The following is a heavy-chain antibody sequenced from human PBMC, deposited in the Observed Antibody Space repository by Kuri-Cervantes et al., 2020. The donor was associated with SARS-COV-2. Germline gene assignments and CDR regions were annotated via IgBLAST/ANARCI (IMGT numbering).Heavy chain of an antibody. D-gene: IGHD3-3*01. CDR2: INSDGSST. CDR1: GFTFSSYW. J-gene: IGHJ3*02. Sequence: GGSLRLSCAASGFTFSSYWMHWVRQAPGKGLVWVSRINSDGSSTSYADSVKGRFTISRDNSKNTLYLQMNSLRAEDTAVYYCAKGHYDFWSGYDDAFDIWGQGTMVTVSS. CDR3: AKGHYDFWSGYDDAFDI. V-gene: IGHV3-74*01.